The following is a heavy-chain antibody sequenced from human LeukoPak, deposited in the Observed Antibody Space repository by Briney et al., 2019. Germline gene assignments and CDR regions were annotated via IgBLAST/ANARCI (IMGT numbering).Heavy chain of an antibody. Sequence: SETLSLTCTVSGGSISSSSYYWGWIRQPPGKGLEWIGNIYYSGSTYYNPSLKSRVIISVHTSKNQFSLKLSSVTAADTAVYYCASQPQQVVAGLEGYWGQGTLVTVSS. V-gene: IGHV4-39*01. CDR3: ASQPQQVVAGLEGY. CDR1: GGSISSSSYY. CDR2: IYYSGST. J-gene: IGHJ4*02. D-gene: IGHD2-15*01.